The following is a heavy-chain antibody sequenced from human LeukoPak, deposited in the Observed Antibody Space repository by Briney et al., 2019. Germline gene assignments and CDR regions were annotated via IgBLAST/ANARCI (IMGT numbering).Heavy chain of an antibody. V-gene: IGHV3-23*01. D-gene: IGHD2-2*02. Sequence: GGSLRLSCAASGFTFSSYWMHWVRQAPGKGLEWVSGISDSGGTTDYADSVKGRFAISRDNSNNTLYLQMNSLRAEDTAVYYCAKARSGSSSSCYNYWGQGTLVTVSS. CDR1: GFTFSSYW. J-gene: IGHJ4*02. CDR2: ISDSGGTT. CDR3: AKARSGSSSSCYNY.